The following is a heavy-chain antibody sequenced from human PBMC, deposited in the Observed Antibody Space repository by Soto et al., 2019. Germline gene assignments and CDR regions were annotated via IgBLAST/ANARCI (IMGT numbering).Heavy chain of an antibody. CDR1: GGSISSYY. D-gene: IGHD1-26*01. CDR2: IYYSGST. CDR3: ARDRVGATVYYYGMDV. J-gene: IGHJ6*02. V-gene: IGHV4-59*01. Sequence: PSETLSLTCTVSGGSISSYYWSWIRQPPGKGLEWIGYIYYSGSTNYNPSLKSRVTISVDTSKNQFSLKLSSVTAADTAVYYCARDRVGATVYYYGMDVWGQGTTVTVSS.